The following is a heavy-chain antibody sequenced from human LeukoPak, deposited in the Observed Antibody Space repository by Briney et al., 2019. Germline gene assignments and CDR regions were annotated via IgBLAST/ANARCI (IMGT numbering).Heavy chain of an antibody. Sequence: PSETLSLTCVDSGYSLTNGDYWAWIRQSPGKGKGLEWIGSIYHGGSTYYNPSLRSRFTISEDTSNNHLSLNLRSVTAADTAIYFCARASLLLYHMDVWGRGTTVTVSS. J-gene: IGHJ6*03. CDR1: GYSLTNGDY. V-gene: IGHV4-38-2*01. CDR2: IYHGGST. CDR3: ARASLLLYHMDV. D-gene: IGHD3-22*01.